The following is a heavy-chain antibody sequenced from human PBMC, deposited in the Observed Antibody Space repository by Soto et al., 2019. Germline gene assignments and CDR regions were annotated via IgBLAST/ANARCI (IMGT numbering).Heavy chain of an antibody. V-gene: IGHV1-18*04. J-gene: IGHJ4*01. CDR1: GDTFTTYG. CDR2: ISAYSGNT. D-gene: IGHD4-17*01. Sequence: QVQLVQSGAEVKKPGASVKVSCKASGDTFTTYGITWVRQAPGQGREGMGWISAYSGNTNYAQKLQGRLTGTTDTSTNTAYMDLRSLRSDDTAVYYCARVVKAGDYGDYGRYYFDYWGHGTLVTVSS. CDR3: ARVVKAGDYGDYGRYYFDY.